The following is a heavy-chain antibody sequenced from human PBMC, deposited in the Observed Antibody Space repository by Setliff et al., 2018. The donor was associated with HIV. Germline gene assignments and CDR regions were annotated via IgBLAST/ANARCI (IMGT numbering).Heavy chain of an antibody. V-gene: IGHV1-46*01. J-gene: IGHJ6*03. CDR3: ASPRSAGTYQGAFYYFLDV. CDR1: GYSFSNYF. D-gene: IGHD2-15*01. CDR2: IKPGTP. Sequence: ASVKVSCKTSGYSFSNYFIHWVRQAPGQGLEWMGMIKPGTPNIAQKFLRRVTMTGDTSTSTVYMELSDLRSEDTAVYYCASPRSAGTYQGAFYYFLDVWGRGTTVTVSS.